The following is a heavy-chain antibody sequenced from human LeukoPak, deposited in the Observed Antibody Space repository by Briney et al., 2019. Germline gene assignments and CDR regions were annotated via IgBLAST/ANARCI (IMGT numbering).Heavy chain of an antibody. Sequence: SETLSLTCTVSGGSISSGDYYWSWIRQPPGKGLEWIGYIYYSGSTYYNPSLKSRVTISVDTSKNQFSLKLSSVTAADTAVYYCAREGPFWSGYYVAFDIWGQGTMVTVSS. V-gene: IGHV4-30-4*01. CDR1: GGSISSGDYY. D-gene: IGHD3-3*01. CDR2: IYYSGST. J-gene: IGHJ3*02. CDR3: AREGPFWSGYYVAFDI.